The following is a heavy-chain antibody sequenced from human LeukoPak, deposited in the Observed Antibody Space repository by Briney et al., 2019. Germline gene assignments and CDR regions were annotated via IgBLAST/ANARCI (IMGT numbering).Heavy chain of an antibody. CDR3: AREAGVPPTTQQWPTIVGC. CDR2: IKQDGSEK. V-gene: IGHV3-7*05. CDR1: GFTFGTYW. D-gene: IGHD5-18*01. Sequence: GGSLRLSCAASGFTFGTYWMSWVRQAPGIGLEWVANIKQDGSEKYYVDSVKGRFTISRDNAKNSLYLQMNSLRAEDTAVYYCAREAGVPPTTQQWPTIVGCWGQGTLVTASS. J-gene: IGHJ4*02.